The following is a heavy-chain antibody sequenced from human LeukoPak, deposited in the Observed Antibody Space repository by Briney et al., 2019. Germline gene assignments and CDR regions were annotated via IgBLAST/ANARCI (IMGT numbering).Heavy chain of an antibody. D-gene: IGHD3-22*01. CDR3: ARDRYYYDSSGYPFDY. CDR2: IHTSGST. V-gene: IGHV4-4*07. J-gene: IGHJ4*02. CDR1: GGSISSYY. Sequence: SETLSLTCTVSGGSISSYYWSWIRQPAGKGLEWIGRIHTSGSTNYNPSLKSRVTMSGDTSKNQFSLKLSSVTAADTAVYYCARDRYYYDSSGYPFDYWGQGTLVTVSS.